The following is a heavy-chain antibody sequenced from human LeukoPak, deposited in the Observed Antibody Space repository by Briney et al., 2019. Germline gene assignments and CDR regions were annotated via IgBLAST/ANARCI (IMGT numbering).Heavy chain of an antibody. CDR3: ARVLRYFDWLPTPGAFDI. Sequence: SETLSLTCTVSGGSISGYYWNWIRQPPGKGLEWIGFIYYSGSTNYNPSLKSRVTISVDMSKNQFSLKLSSVTAADTAVYYCARVLRYFDWLPTPGAFDIWGQGTMVTVSS. V-gene: IGHV4-59*01. J-gene: IGHJ3*02. D-gene: IGHD3-9*01. CDR2: IYYSGST. CDR1: GGSISGYY.